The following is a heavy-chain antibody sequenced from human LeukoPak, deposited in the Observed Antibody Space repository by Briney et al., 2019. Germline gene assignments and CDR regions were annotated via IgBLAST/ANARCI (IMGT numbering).Heavy chain of an antibody. CDR1: GFTFSSYS. CDR2: IYHSGST. CDR3: ASAVLGNFDY. Sequence: LRLSCAASGFTFSSYSMNWVRQAPGKGLEWIGYIYHSGSTYYNPSLKSRVTISVDRSKNQFSLKLSSVTAADTAVYYCASAVLGNFDYWGQGTLVTVSS. J-gene: IGHJ4*02. V-gene: IGHV4-30-2*01. D-gene: IGHD7-27*01.